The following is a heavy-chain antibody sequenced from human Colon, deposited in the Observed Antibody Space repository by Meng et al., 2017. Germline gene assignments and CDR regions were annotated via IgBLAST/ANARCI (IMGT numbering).Heavy chain of an antibody. J-gene: IGHJ4*02. V-gene: IGHV4-4*02. D-gene: IGHD4-11*01. CDR3: GSSPLLRTATRPGDDY. CDR2: ISRDGNT. CDR1: GGSITRGNW. Sequence: SETLSLTCAVSGGSITRGNWWSWVRQSPGNGLEWIGEISRDGNTHYNPSLKSRVTISLDKSKNQFSLKLDSVTAADTAVYYCGSSPLLRTATRPGDDYWGQGALVTVSS.